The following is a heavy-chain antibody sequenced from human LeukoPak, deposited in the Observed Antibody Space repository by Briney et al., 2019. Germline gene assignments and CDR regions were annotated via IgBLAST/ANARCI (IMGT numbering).Heavy chain of an antibody. D-gene: IGHD6-19*01. Sequence: GGSLGLSCAASGFTFSSYEMNWVRQAPGKGLEWVSCISSSGSTIYYADSVKGRFTISRDNAKNSLYLQMNSLRADDTAVYYCARSLQWLGIFFDYWGQGTLVTVSS. CDR2: ISSSGSTI. V-gene: IGHV3-48*03. CDR1: GFTFSSYE. J-gene: IGHJ4*02. CDR3: ARSLQWLGIFFDY.